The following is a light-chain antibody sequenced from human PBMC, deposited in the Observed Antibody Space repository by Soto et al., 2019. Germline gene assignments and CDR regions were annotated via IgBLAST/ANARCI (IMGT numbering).Light chain of an antibody. Sequence: DIQMTQSPSSVSASIGDRVTITCRSSQRGGGWLVWYQQKPGIAPKALIYGTTLLHSGVPSRFSGSGSRTEFTLTISSLQPKEFATYFCEPAPSFPPVRAFGGGTTVEMK. CDR1: QRGGGW. CDR3: EPAPSFPPVRA. V-gene: IGKV1-12*01. CDR2: GTT. J-gene: IGKJ4*01.